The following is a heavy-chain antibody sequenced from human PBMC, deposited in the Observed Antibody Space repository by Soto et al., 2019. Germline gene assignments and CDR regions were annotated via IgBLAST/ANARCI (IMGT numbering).Heavy chain of an antibody. CDR3: AGDQPTTRVTTSYFDD. Sequence: QVQLQESGPGLVKPSQTLSLTCTVSGGSISSGGYYWSWIRQHPGKGLEWIGYIYYSGSTYYNPSLNSRVTMTVHTANNQSALKLSSVTAADTAIYFCAGDQPTTRVTTSYFDDCGQGTLVTLS. D-gene: IGHD4-17*01. CDR1: GGSISSGGYY. V-gene: IGHV4-31*03. CDR2: IYYSGST. J-gene: IGHJ4*02.